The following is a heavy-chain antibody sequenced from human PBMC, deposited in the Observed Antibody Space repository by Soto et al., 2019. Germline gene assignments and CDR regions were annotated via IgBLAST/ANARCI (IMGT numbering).Heavy chain of an antibody. CDR2: IYYSGST. CDR3: ARRYTGSYYDY. D-gene: IGHD1-26*01. J-gene: IGHJ4*02. CDR1: GGSISTPNYY. Sequence: QLQLQESGPGLVKPSETLSLTCTVSGGSISTPNYYWGWIRQPPGKGLEWIGSIYYSGSTYYNPSLKSRVTISVDTSRTQFPLRLTSVTAADTAVYYCARRYTGSYYDYWGQGTLVTVSS. V-gene: IGHV4-39*01.